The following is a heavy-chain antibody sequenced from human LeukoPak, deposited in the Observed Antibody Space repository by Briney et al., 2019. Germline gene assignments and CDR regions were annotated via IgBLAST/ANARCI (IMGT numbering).Heavy chain of an antibody. J-gene: IGHJ5*02. CDR3: ARKRIAAAGRGWFDP. CDR1: GGSFSGYY. Sequence: SETLSLTCAVYGGSFSGYYWSWIRQPPGKGREWIGEINHSGSTNYNPSLNSRVTISVDTSKNQFSLKLSSVTAADTAVYYCARKRIAAAGRGWFDPWGQGTLVTVSS. CDR2: INHSGST. D-gene: IGHD6-13*01. V-gene: IGHV4-34*01.